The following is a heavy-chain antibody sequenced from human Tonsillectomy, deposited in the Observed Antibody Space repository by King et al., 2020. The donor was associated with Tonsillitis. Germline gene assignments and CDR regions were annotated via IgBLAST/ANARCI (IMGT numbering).Heavy chain of an antibody. V-gene: IGHV1-3*01. D-gene: IGHD6-13*01. Sequence: QLVQSGAEVKKPGASVKVSCKASGYTFTSYAMHWVRQAPGQRLEWMGWSNAGNGNTKYSQKFQGRVTITRDTSASTAYMELRSLRSEDTAVYYCASSTWYDDWFDPWGQGTLVTVSS. J-gene: IGHJ5*02. CDR3: ASSTWYDDWFDP. CDR2: SNAGNGNT. CDR1: GYTFTSYA.